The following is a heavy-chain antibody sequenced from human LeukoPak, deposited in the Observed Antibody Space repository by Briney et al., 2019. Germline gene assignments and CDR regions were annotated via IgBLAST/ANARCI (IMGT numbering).Heavy chain of an antibody. CDR1: GDSISGYY. D-gene: IGHD2/OR15-2a*01. Sequence: SETLPLTCTVSGDSISGYYWSWIRQPAGKGLEWIGRIYTSGSTKYNPSFQGRVTMSLDTSKNQFSLRLSSVTAADTAIYYCAKYKFGSDYFSNWGQGTLVTVSS. J-gene: IGHJ4*02. CDR2: IYTSGST. CDR3: AKYKFGSDYFSN. V-gene: IGHV4-4*07.